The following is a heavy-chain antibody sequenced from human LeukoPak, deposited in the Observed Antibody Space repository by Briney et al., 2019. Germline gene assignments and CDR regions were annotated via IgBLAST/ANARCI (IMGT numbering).Heavy chain of an antibody. V-gene: IGHV1-2*02. CDR1: GYTFTGYY. J-gene: IGHJ5*02. CDR3: ARDYHIAAAGEARFDP. D-gene: IGHD6-13*01. CDR2: INPNSGGT. Sequence: ASVKVSCKASGYTFTGYYMHWVRQAPGQGLEWMGWINPNSGGTNYAQKFQGRVTMTRDTSISTAYMELSRLRSDDTAVYYCARDYHIAAAGEARFDPWGQGTLVTVSS.